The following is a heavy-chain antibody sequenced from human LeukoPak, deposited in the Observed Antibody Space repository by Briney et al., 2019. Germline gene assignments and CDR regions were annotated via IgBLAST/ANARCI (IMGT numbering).Heavy chain of an antibody. CDR2: IYPGDSDT. V-gene: IGHV5-51*01. D-gene: IGHD6-13*01. Sequence: GESLKISCKGSGYSFTSYWIGWVRQMPGKGLEWMGIIYPGDSDTRYSPSLQGQVTISADKSISTAYLQWSSLKASDTAMYYCARPLIAAAANDAFDIWGQGTMVTVSS. CDR3: ARPLIAAAANDAFDI. J-gene: IGHJ3*02. CDR1: GYSFTSYW.